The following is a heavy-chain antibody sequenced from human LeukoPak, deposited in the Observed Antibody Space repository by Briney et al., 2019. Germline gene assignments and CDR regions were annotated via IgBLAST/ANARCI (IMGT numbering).Heavy chain of an antibody. CDR1: GFTFSSYW. CDR3: AKISHSYCGGDCYPFFDAFDI. D-gene: IGHD2-21*02. J-gene: IGHJ3*02. CDR2: IKQDGSEK. Sequence: GGSLRLSCAASGFTFSSYWMSWVRQAPGKGLEWVANIKQDGSEKYYVDSVKGRFTISRDNAKNSLYLQMNSLRAEDTAVYYCAKISHSYCGGDCYPFFDAFDIWGQGTMVTVSS. V-gene: IGHV3-7*01.